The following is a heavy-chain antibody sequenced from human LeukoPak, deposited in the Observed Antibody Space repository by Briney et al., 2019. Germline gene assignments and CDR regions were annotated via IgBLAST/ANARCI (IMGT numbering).Heavy chain of an antibody. CDR1: GFTFSNAW. V-gene: IGHV3-15*01. J-gene: IGHJ4*02. D-gene: IGHD6-19*01. CDR3: TTAAGSSGWYSGFDY. CDR2: IKSKTDGGTT. Sequence: PGGSLRLSCAASGFTFSNAWMSWVRQAPGKGLEWVGRIKSKTDGGTTDYAAPVKGRFTISRDDSKNTLYLQMNSLKTEDTAVYYCTTAAGSSGWYSGFDYWGQGTLVTVSS.